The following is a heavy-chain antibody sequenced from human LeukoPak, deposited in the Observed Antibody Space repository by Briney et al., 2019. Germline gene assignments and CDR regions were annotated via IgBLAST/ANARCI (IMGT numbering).Heavy chain of an antibody. V-gene: IGHV4-61*01. CDR1: GGSISSGSYY. D-gene: IGHD1-1*01. CDR2: IYYSGST. CDR3: ASGNWRYYFDY. J-gene: IGHJ4*02. Sequence: SQTLSLTCTVSGGSISSGSYYWSWIRQPPGKGPEWIGYIYYSGSTNYNPSLKSRVTISVDTSKNQFSLRLSSVTAADTAVYYCASGNWRYYFDYWGQGTLVTVSS.